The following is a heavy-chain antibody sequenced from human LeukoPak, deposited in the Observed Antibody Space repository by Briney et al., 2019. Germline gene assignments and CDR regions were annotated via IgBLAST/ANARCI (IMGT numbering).Heavy chain of an antibody. Sequence: GGTLRLSCAASGFTFSSYGMSWVRQAPGKGLEWVSAISGSGGSTYYEDSVKGRFTISRDNSKNTLYLQMNSMRAGDTAIYYCAKDRRLASFDYGGQGTLVTVSS. J-gene: IGHJ4*02. V-gene: IGHV3-23*01. D-gene: IGHD6-25*01. CDR2: ISGSGGST. CDR1: GFTFSSYG. CDR3: AKDRRLASFDY.